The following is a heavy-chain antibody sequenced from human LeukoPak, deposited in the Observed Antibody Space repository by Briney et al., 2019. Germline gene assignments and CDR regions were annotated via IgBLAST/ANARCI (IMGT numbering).Heavy chain of an antibody. Sequence: GGSLRLSCAASGFTFSSYAMSWVRQAPGKGPEWVSGISADGSNTYYADSVKGRFTIFRDNSKNTLYLQMNSLRAEDTAVYYCVYYDSSGYYYGRLRYWGQGTQVTVSS. J-gene: IGHJ1*01. CDR2: ISADGSNT. V-gene: IGHV3-23*01. D-gene: IGHD3-22*01. CDR1: GFTFSSYA. CDR3: VYYDSSGYYYGRLRY.